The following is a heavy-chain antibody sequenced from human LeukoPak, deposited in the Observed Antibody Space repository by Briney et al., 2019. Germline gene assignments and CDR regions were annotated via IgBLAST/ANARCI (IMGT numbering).Heavy chain of an antibody. CDR1: GFTFSSYA. J-gene: IGHJ4*02. CDR2: ISSSGGST. D-gene: IGHD1-7*01. Sequence: GGSLRLSCAASGFTFSSYAMHWVRQAPGQGLEYVSSISSSGGSTYYTDSVKGRFTISRDNSKNTLYLQMNSLRAEDTAVYYCAKGDTGTTGYFDYWGQGTLVTVSS. CDR3: AKGDTGTTGYFDY. V-gene: IGHV3-64*04.